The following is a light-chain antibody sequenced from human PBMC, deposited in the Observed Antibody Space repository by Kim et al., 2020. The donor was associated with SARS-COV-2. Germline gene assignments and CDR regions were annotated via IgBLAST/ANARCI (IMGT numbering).Light chain of an antibody. CDR3: QQYATSPIT. J-gene: IGKJ5*01. CDR1: QSVANNH. CDR2: GSS. Sequence: SPGERATLSCGASQSVANNHLAWYRQKPGHAPTLLFVGSSTRATGTPARISASGSGTDFTLTISRLEPEDVAVYYCQQYATSPITFGQGTRLEIK. V-gene: IGKV3-20*01.